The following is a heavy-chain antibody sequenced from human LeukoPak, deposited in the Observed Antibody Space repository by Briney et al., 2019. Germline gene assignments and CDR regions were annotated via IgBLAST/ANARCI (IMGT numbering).Heavy chain of an antibody. J-gene: IGHJ3*02. V-gene: IGHV5-51*01. CDR1: EYTFTNCW. Sequence: RGESLKISCKGSEYTFTNCWIGWVRQMPGKGLEWMGIIYPGDSDTTYSPSFQGQVTMSDDKSISTAYLQWSSLKASDTAMYYCARRLMYYYDSSGYDVAFDIWGQGTMVTVSS. CDR3: ARRLMYYYDSSGYDVAFDI. D-gene: IGHD3-22*01. CDR2: IYPGDSDT.